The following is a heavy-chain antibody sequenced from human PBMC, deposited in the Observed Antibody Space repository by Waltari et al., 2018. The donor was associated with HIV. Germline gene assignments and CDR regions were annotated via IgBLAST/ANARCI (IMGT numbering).Heavy chain of an antibody. CDR1: GYTFTCHY. V-gene: IGHV1-2*02. J-gene: IGHJ5*02. D-gene: IGHD3-10*01. Sequence: QEQLVQSGAEVKKPGASVKVSCKASGYTFTCHYMHWARQHPGQGLEWMGWINPNRGGTNYAQKFQGRVTMTRDTSISTAYMELSRLRSDDTAVYYCARGPPYYYGLGSPGGGWFDPWGQGTLVTVSS. CDR3: ARGPPYYYGLGSPGGGWFDP. CDR2: INPNRGGT.